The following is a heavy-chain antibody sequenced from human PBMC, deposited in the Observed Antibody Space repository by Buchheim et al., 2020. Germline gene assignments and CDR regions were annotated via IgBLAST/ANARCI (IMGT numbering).Heavy chain of an antibody. CDR1: GGPISSYY. Sequence: QVQLQESGPGLVKPSETLSLTCTVSGGPISSYYWSWIRQPPGKGLEWIGYIFYCGSTNYNPTLKSRATLSVDTSKNQFSLKLSSVTAADTAVYYCARDSDGEGSHRIMDVWGQGTT. CDR3: ARDSDGEGSHRIMDV. D-gene: IGHD3-10*01. CDR2: IFYCGST. J-gene: IGHJ6*02. V-gene: IGHV4-59*01.